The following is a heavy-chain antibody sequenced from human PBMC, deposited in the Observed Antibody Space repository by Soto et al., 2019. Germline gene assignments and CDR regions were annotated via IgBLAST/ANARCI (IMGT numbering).Heavy chain of an antibody. D-gene: IGHD2-15*01. CDR1: GFTFSNAW. J-gene: IGHJ4*02. CDR3: TTTSFGGKSGSGY. CDR2: IKSKTDGRTT. V-gene: IGHV3-15*07. Sequence: EVQLVESGGGLVKPGGSLTLSCAASGFTFSNAWMNWVRQAPGKGLEWVGRIKSKTDGRTTDYVAPVKGRFTISRDDSKKPLYLQMNSLNTEDTAVYYCTTTSFGGKSGSGYWGQGTLVTVSS.